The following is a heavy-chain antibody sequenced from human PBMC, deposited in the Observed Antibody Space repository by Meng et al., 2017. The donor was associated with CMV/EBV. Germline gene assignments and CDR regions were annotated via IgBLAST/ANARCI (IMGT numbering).Heavy chain of an antibody. CDR3: AADPMIVVVITTVRVFDY. CDR1: GFTFTSSA. J-gene: IGHJ4*02. V-gene: IGHV1-58*01. D-gene: IGHD3-22*01. CDR2: IVVGSGNT. Sequence: SVKISCKASGFTFTSSAVQWGRQARGQRLEWIGWIVVGSGNTNYAQKFQERVTITSDMSTSTAYMELSSLRSEDTAVYYCAADPMIVVVITTVRVFDYWGQGTLVTVSS.